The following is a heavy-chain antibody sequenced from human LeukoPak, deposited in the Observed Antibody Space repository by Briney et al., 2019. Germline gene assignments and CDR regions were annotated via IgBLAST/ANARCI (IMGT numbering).Heavy chain of an antibody. D-gene: IGHD3-16*01. CDR2: IYTSGST. CDR3: ARDRGWGDFFDY. CDR1: GGSISNYY. V-gene: IGHV4-4*07. J-gene: IGHJ4*02. Sequence: SETLSLACTVSGGSISNYYWSWIRQPAGKGLEWIGRIYTSGSTNYNPSLKSRVTMSVDTSKNQFSLKLSSVTAADTAVYYCARDRGWGDFFDYWGQGTLVTVSS.